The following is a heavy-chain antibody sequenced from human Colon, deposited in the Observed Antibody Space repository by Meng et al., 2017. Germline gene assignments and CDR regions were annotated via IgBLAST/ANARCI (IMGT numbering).Heavy chain of an antibody. CDR1: GGTFTYFA. V-gene: IGHV1-69*06. J-gene: IGHJ3*02. CDR2: IIPIFGTP. D-gene: IGHD1-20*01. CDR3: AREKYNWNDAAFDI. Sequence: QVQLVESGAEVKKPGSSVKVSCKASGGTFTYFAFSWVRQAPGQGLEWMGGIIPIFGTPHYAQKFHGRATITADKSTNTAYMELSSLRSEDTAVYYCAREKYNWNDAAFDIWGQGTMVTVSS.